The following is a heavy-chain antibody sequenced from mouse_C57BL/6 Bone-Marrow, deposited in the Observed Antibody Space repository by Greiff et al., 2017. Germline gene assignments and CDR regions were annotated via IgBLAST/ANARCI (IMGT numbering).Heavy chain of an antibody. J-gene: IGHJ2*01. CDR2: IYPGDGDT. D-gene: IGHD1-1*01. V-gene: IGHV1-80*01. CDR3: AREGVLRSYFDY. Sequence: LQVVESGAELVKPGASVKISCKASGYAFSSYWMNWVKQRPGKGLEWIGQIYPGDGDTNYNGKFKGKATLTADKSSSTAYMQLSSLTSEDSAVYFCAREGVLRSYFDYWGQGTTLTVSS. CDR1: GYAFSSYW.